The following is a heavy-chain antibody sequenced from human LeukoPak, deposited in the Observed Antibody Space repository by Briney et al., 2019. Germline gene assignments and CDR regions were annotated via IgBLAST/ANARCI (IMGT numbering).Heavy chain of an antibody. J-gene: IGHJ4*02. CDR2: IYTSGST. V-gene: IGHV4-61*02. Sequence: SETLSLTCTVSGGSISSGSYYWSWIRQPPGKGLEWIGRIYTSGSTNYNPSLKSRVTIPVDTSKNQFSLKLSSVTAADTAVYYCAREGGLRGYSYGLFDYWGQGTLVTVSS. CDR3: AREGGLRGYSYGLFDY. CDR1: GGSISSGSYY. D-gene: IGHD5-18*01.